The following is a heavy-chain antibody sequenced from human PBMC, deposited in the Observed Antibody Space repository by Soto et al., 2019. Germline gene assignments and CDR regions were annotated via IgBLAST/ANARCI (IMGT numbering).Heavy chain of an antibody. D-gene: IGHD6-13*01. CDR3: AREYSSSWTDYYYYGMDV. CDR1: VYTFTIYG. Sequence: ASAEVSCTASVYTFTIYGITWVRQAKRQGLEWMGWISAYNGNTNYAQKLQGRVTMTTDTSTSTAYMELRSLRSDDTAVYYCAREYSSSWTDYYYYGMDVWGQGTTVTVSS. J-gene: IGHJ6*02. CDR2: ISAYNGNT. V-gene: IGHV1-18*01.